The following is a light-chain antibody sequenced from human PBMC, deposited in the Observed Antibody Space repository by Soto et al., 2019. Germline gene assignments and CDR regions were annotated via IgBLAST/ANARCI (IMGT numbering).Light chain of an antibody. CDR2: DAS. V-gene: IGKV1-5*01. CDR3: QQYNSYSLT. Sequence: DIPMTQSPSTLSASVGDRVTNTCRASQSISTWLAWYQQKPGKAPKLLIYDASSLQSGVPSRFSGSGSRTECTLTISSLQPDDFATYYCQQYNSYSLTFGQGTKVEIK. CDR1: QSISTW. J-gene: IGKJ1*01.